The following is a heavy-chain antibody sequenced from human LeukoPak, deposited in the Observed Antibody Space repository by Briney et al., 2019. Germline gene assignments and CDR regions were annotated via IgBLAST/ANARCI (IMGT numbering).Heavy chain of an antibody. V-gene: IGHV1-2*02. D-gene: IGHD4-17*01. CDR2: INPHSGGT. CDR1: GYTFTDYY. J-gene: IGHJ4*02. Sequence: ASVKVSCKASGYTFTDYYMHWVRQAPGQGLEWMGWINPHSGGTNYAQKFQGRVTMTRDTSISTAYMELSRLRSDDTAVYYCASGDGDYGTDYWGQGTLVTVSS. CDR3: ASGDGDYGTDY.